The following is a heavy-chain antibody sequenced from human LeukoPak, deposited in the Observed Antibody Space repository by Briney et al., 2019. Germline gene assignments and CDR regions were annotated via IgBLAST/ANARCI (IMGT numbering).Heavy chain of an antibody. D-gene: IGHD5-18*01. CDR2: IYYSGST. Sequence: PSETLSLTCTVSGGSISSYYWSWIRQPPGKGLEWIGYIYYSGSTNYNPSLKSRVTISVDTSKNQFSLKLSSVTAADTAVYYCARDGRADTAMVTAVWGQGTLVTVSS. CDR1: GGSISSYY. V-gene: IGHV4-59*12. CDR3: ARDGRADTAMVTAV. J-gene: IGHJ4*02.